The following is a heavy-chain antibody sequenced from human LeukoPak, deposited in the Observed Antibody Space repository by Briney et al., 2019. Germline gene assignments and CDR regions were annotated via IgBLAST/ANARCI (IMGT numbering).Heavy chain of an antibody. D-gene: IGHD3-22*01. Sequence: ASVKVSYKASGYTFTSYDINWVRQATGQGLEWMGWINPNSGNTGYAQKFQGRVTMTRNTSISTAYMELSSLRSEDTAVYYCARYYYDSSGYFLYYYYGMDVWGQGTTVTVSS. CDR3: ARYYYDSSGYFLYYYYGMDV. CDR2: INPNSGNT. CDR1: GYTFTSYD. V-gene: IGHV1-8*01. J-gene: IGHJ6*02.